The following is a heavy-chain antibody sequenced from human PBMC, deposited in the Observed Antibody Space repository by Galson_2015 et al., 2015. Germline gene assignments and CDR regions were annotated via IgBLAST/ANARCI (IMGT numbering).Heavy chain of an antibody. CDR2: ISTGGTYT. CDR3: VRASYDFWSRLPLYFDY. V-gene: IGHV3-11*03. D-gene: IGHD3-3*01. CDR1: GVTFSDFY. Sequence: SLRLSCAAAGVTFSDFYMNWRRQAPGKGLEWISSISTGGTYTDYADSVKGPVTIPRDTGENTLLLHPNSLRDDDTAIYYCVRASYDFWSRLPLYFDYWGQGTLVSVSS. J-gene: IGHJ4*02.